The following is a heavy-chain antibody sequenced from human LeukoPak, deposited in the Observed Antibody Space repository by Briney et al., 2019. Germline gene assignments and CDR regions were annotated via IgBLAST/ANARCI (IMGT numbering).Heavy chain of an antibody. CDR1: GDSISSYY. J-gene: IGHJ3*02. V-gene: IGHV4-59*08. CDR3: ARRHGRYGAFDI. CDR2: IYFSGAT. D-gene: IGHD3-9*01. Sequence: SETLSLTCTVSGDSISSYYWNWIRQPPGKGLEWIGYIYFSGATNYNPSLKSRVTISVDTSKNQFSLKLSSVTAADTAVYYCARRHGRYGAFDIWGQGPMVTVSS.